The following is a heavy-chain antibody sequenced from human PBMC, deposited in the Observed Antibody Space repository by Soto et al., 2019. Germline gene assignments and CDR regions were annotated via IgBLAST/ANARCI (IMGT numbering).Heavy chain of an antibody. V-gene: IGHV3-48*01. D-gene: IGHD3-16*01. Sequence: GGSLRLSCAASGFSFSSYSMKWVRQAPGKGLEWVSSINRDSTDIYYADSVKGRFTISRDNARNSLSLQMNSLRAEDTAVYYCLNGDYYVGPGTLVTVSS. CDR1: GFSFSSYS. J-gene: IGHJ4*02. CDR2: INRDSTDI. CDR3: LNGDYY.